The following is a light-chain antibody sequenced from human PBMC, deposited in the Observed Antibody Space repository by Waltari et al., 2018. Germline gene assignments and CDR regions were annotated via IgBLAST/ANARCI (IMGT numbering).Light chain of an antibody. V-gene: IGKV1-39*01. CDR2: RAS. CDR3: QQAYTFPYT. J-gene: IGKJ2*01. CDR1: QGIGSN. Sequence: DIQMTQSPSSLSASVGDTVTITCQASQGIGSNVNWYQQKLGKAPQLLIYRASSFQSGISSQFRGSGSGTDFTLTISSLKPEDFATYYCQQAYTFPYTFGQGTKVEMK.